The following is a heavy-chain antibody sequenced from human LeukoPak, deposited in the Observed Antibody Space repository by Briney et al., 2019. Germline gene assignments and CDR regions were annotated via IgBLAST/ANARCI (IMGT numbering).Heavy chain of an antibody. CDR2: IYYSGST. CDR3: ARAGYSSGWYSAAAVPPYFDY. CDR1: GGSISSYY. D-gene: IGHD6-19*01. V-gene: IGHV4-59*08. Sequence: SETLSLTCTVSGGSISSYYWSWIRQPPWKGLEWIGYIYYSGSTNYNPSLKSRVTISVDTSKNQFSLKLSSVTAADTAVYYCARAGYSSGWYSAAAVPPYFDYWGQGTLVTVSS. J-gene: IGHJ4*02.